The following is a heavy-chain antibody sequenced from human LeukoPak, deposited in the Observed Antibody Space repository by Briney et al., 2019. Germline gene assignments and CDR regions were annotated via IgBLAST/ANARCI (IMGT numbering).Heavy chain of an antibody. Sequence: ASVKVSCKASGYTFTSYGISWVRQAPGQGLEWMGWISAYNGNTNYAQKLQGRVTMTTDTSTSTAYMELRSLRSDDTATYYCAKNWEHRKDWFDLWGQGTLVTVSS. D-gene: IGHD1/OR15-1a*01. V-gene: IGHV1-18*01. J-gene: IGHJ5*02. CDR1: GYTFTSYG. CDR2: ISAYNGNT. CDR3: AKNWEHRKDWFDL.